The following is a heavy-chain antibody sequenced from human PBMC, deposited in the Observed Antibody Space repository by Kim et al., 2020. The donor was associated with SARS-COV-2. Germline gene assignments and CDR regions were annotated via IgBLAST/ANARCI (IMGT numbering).Heavy chain of an antibody. CDR3: ARDTLYCSGGSCYRLGGAFDI. D-gene: IGHD2-15*01. Sequence: GESLKISCKGSGYSFTSYWIGWVRQMPGKGLEWMGIIYPGDSDTRYSPSFQGQVTISADKSISTAYLQWSSLKASDTAMYYCARDTLYCSGGSCYRLGGAFDIWGQGTMVTVSS. J-gene: IGHJ3*02. V-gene: IGHV5-51*01. CDR1: GYSFTSYW. CDR2: IYPGDSDT.